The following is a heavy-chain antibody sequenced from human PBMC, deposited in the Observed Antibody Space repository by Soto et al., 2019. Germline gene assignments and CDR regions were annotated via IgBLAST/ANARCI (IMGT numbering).Heavy chain of an antibody. CDR2: ISGSGFKK. Sequence: GGSLRLSCAASGFIFENFGMSWVRQAPGKGLEWISSISGSGFKKYYADSVKGRFTISRDNSKSTVYLELNNLSAEDTAVYHCAKNQGVELVPLATVDWFDPWGQGAVVTVSS. D-gene: IGHD1-26*01. V-gene: IGHV3-23*01. J-gene: IGHJ5*02. CDR3: AKNQGVELVPLATVDWFDP. CDR1: GFIFENFG.